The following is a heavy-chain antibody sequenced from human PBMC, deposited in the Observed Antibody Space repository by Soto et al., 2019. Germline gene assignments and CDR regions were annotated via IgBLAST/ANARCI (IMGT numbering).Heavy chain of an antibody. Sequence: PGGSLRLSCAASGFTFSSYAMSWVRQAPGKGLEWVSAISGSGGSTYYADSVKGRFTISRDNSKNTLYLQMNSLRAEDTAVYYCAYSSTRCYPYYYYYYMDVWGKGTTVTV. CDR3: AYSSTRCYPYYYYYYMDV. J-gene: IGHJ6*03. CDR2: ISGSGGST. D-gene: IGHD2-2*01. CDR1: GFTFSSYA. V-gene: IGHV3-23*01.